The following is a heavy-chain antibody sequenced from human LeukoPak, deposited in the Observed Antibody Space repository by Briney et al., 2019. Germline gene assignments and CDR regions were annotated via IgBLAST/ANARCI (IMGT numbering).Heavy chain of an antibody. V-gene: IGHV3-23*01. CDR2: ISGSGGST. CDR3: AKHSGSYRNWFDP. J-gene: IGHJ5*02. D-gene: IGHD1-26*01. Sequence: GGSLRLSCAASGFTFSSYSMNWVRQAPGKGLEWVSAISGSGGSTYYADSVKGRFTISRDNSKNTLYLQMNSLRAEDTAVYYCAKHSGSYRNWFDPWGQGTLVTVSS. CDR1: GFTFSSYS.